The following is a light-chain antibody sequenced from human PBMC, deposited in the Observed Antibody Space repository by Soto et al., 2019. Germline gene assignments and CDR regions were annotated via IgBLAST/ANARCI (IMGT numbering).Light chain of an antibody. J-gene: IGLJ1*01. CDR3: SSYTVSSTDV. CDR2: DVS. V-gene: IGLV2-14*03. Sequence: QSALTQPASVSGSPGQSIAISCTGTSSDVGAYNFVSWYQQHPGRAPKLIIYDVSNRLSGVSNRFSGSKSGNTASLTISGLHAEDDADYYCSSYTVSSTDVFGGGTKLTVL. CDR1: SSDVGAYNF.